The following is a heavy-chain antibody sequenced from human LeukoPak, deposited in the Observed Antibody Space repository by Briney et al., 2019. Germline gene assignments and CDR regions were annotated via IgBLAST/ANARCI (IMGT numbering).Heavy chain of an antibody. CDR2: IIPNSGGT. CDR1: GYTFTDYH. Sequence: ASVKVSCKASGYTFTDYHIYWVRQAPGQGLEWMGWIIPNSGGTNYAQKFQGRVTMTKDTSISTAYMELSRLGSDDTAVYYCARRYSPTGPFDYWGPGTLVTVSS. CDR3: ARRYSPTGPFDY. D-gene: IGHD1-14*01. J-gene: IGHJ4*02. V-gene: IGHV1-2*02.